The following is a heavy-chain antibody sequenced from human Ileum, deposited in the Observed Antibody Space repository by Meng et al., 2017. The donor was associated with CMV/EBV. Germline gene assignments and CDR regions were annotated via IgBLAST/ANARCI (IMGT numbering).Heavy chain of an antibody. CDR2: INTGDGDT. J-gene: IGHJ4*02. Sequence: CKASGYTFTTHAIHWVRQAPGQSLEWMGLINTGDGDTDYSQRFRGRVVLTRETSASTAYMEMSSLTSEDTAVYYCAREPYGGYWDYWGQGTLVTVSS. CDR1: GYTFTTHA. CDR3: AREPYGGYWDY. D-gene: IGHD4/OR15-4a*01. V-gene: IGHV1-3*04.